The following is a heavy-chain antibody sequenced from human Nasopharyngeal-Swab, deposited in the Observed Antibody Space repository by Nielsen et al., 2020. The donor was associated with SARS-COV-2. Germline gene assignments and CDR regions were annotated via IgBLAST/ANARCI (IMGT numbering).Heavy chain of an antibody. Sequence: GESLKISCAASGFTFSSYEMNWVRQAPGKGLEWVSYISSSGSTIYYADSVKGRFTISRDNAKNSLYLQMNSLRAEDTAVYYCARDHKLIQLWLRGAFDIWGQGTMVTVSS. CDR1: GFTFSSYE. CDR2: ISSSGSTI. D-gene: IGHD5-18*01. V-gene: IGHV3-48*03. J-gene: IGHJ3*02. CDR3: ARDHKLIQLWLRGAFDI.